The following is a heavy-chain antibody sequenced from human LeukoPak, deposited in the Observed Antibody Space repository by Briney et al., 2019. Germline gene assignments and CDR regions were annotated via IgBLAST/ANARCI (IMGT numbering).Heavy chain of an antibody. D-gene: IGHD1-1*01. CDR1: GYSFTKYG. CDR2: ITSYNGNT. CDR3: AREGTGETAFDY. V-gene: IGHV1-18*01. Sequence: ASVKVSCKASGYSFTKYGISWVRQAPGQGLEWMGWITSYNGNTNYAQEFQGRLTMTIDTSTTTAYMELRSLRSDDTAVYYCAREGTGETAFDYWGQGTLVTVSS. J-gene: IGHJ4*02.